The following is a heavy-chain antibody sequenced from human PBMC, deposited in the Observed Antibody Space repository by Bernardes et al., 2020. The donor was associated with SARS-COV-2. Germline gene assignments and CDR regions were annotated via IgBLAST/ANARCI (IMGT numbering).Heavy chain of an antibody. V-gene: IGHV3-66*04. CDR3: ARLDCSSASCYPPYYYYGMDV. CDR2: IYSNGNS. J-gene: IGHJ6*02. CDR1: GFTVATNY. D-gene: IGHD2-2*01. Sequence: GSLRLSCAASGFTVATNYMNWVRQAPGKGLEWVSVIYSNGNSYYAASVEGRFTISRDKSKNTLYLQMNSLRVEDTGVYYCARLDCSSASCYPPYYYYGMDVWGQGTTVTVSS.